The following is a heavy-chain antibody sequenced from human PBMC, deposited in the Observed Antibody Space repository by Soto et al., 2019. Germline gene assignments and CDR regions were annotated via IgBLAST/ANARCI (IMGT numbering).Heavy chain of an antibody. V-gene: IGHV1-18*01. Sequence: ASVKVSCKASGYTFTSYGISWVRQAPGQGLEWMGWISAYNGNTNYAQKLQGRVTMTTDTSTSTAYMELRSLRSDDTAVYYCARDRGSRGGSWDLVFDYWGQGTLGTVSS. J-gene: IGHJ4*02. CDR2: ISAYNGNT. CDR3: ARDRGSRGGSWDLVFDY. D-gene: IGHD6-13*01. CDR1: GYTFTSYG.